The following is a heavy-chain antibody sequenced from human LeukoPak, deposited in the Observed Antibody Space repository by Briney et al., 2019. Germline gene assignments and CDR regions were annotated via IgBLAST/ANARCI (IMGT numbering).Heavy chain of an antibody. D-gene: IGHD5-18*01. V-gene: IGHV3-48*04. Sequence: PGGSLRLSCAASGFTFTSYWMSWVRQAPGKGLEWVSYISSSGSTIYYADSVKGRFTISRDNAKNSLYLQMNSLRAEDTAVYYCARDREDSYGYVRFDYWGQGTLVTVSS. CDR3: ARDREDSYGYVRFDY. J-gene: IGHJ4*02. CDR1: GFTFTSYW. CDR2: ISSSGSTI.